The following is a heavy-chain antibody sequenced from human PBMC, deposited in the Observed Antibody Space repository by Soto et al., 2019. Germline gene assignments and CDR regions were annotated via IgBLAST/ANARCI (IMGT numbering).Heavy chain of an antibody. CDR2: IVGSGGTT. D-gene: IGHD6-19*01. CDR1: GFTFSSYV. CDR3: AKDRSIGWYRPFIDGMDV. J-gene: IGHJ6*02. Sequence: EVQLLESGGGLVQPGGSLRLSCTASGFTFSSYVMSWVRQAPGKGLEWVSIIVGSGGTTYYADSVKGRFTVSRDNSKNTLYLQMGSLRAEDTAVYYCAKDRSIGWYRPFIDGMDVWGQGATVTVSS. V-gene: IGHV3-23*01.